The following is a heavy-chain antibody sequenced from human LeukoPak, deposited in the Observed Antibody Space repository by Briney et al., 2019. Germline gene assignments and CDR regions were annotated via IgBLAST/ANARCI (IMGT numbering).Heavy chain of an antibody. CDR1: GYTFTSYY. J-gene: IGHJ6*03. Sequence: GATVKVSCKASGYTFTSYYMHWVRQAPGQGLEWMGIINPSGGSTSYAQKFQGRVTMTRDTSTSTVYMELSSLRSEDTAVYYCARAEVGATYYYYMDVWGKGTTVTISS. CDR2: INPSGGST. CDR3: ARAEVGATYYYYMDV. D-gene: IGHD1-26*01. V-gene: IGHV1-46*01.